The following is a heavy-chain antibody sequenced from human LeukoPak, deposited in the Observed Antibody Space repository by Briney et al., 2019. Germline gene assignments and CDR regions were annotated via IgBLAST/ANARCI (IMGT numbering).Heavy chain of an antibody. CDR3: ARRGTTVTTGSFDY. Sequence: SETLSLTCTVSGGSISSHYWSWIRQPPGKGLEWIGYIYYSGSTNYNPSLKSRVTISVDTSKNQFSLKLSSVTAADTAVYYCARRGTTVTTGSFDYWGQGTLVTVSS. CDR1: GGSISSHY. D-gene: IGHD4-17*01. CDR2: IYYSGST. J-gene: IGHJ4*02. V-gene: IGHV4-59*08.